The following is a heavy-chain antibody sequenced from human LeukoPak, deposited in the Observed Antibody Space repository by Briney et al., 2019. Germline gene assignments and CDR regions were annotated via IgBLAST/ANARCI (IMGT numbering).Heavy chain of an antibody. D-gene: IGHD6-13*01. V-gene: IGHV3-64*01. CDR3: ARGEQQSDY. CDR1: GFTFSSYA. J-gene: IGHJ4*02. Sequence: GGSLRLSCAASGFTFSSYAMHWVRQAPGKGLEYVSAISSNGGSTYYANSVKGRFTISRDNSKNTLYLQMGSLRAEDMAVYYCARGEQQSDYWGQGTLVTVSS. CDR2: ISSNGGST.